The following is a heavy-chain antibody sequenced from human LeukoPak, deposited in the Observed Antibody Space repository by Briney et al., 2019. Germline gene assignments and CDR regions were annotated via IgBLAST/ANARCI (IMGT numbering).Heavy chain of an antibody. D-gene: IGHD5-18*01. CDR3: ARGFVDTAGFDY. CDR1: GYTFTGYY. Sequence: AASVKVSCKASGYTFTGYYMHWVRQAPGQGLKWMGWINPNSGGTNYAQKFQGRVTMTRDTSISTAYMELSRLRSDDTAVYYCARGFVDTAGFDYWGQGTLVTVSS. J-gene: IGHJ4*02. CDR2: INPNSGGT. V-gene: IGHV1-2*02.